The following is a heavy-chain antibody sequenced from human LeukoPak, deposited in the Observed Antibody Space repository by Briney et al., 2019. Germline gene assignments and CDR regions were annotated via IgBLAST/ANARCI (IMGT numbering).Heavy chain of an antibody. CDR3: ARGDIVVLPAGIPHNWFDP. Sequence: GAPVKVSCKASGGTFSSYYIHWVRQAPGQGLEWMGWINPNSGGTNYAQKFQGRVTMTRDTSISTAYMELSRLRPDDTAVYYCARGDIVVLPAGIPHNWFDPWGQGTLVTVSS. D-gene: IGHD2-2*02. V-gene: IGHV1-2*02. CDR1: GGTFSSYY. J-gene: IGHJ5*02. CDR2: INPNSGGT.